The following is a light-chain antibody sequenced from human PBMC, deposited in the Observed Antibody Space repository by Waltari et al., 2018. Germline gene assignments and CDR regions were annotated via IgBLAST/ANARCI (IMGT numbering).Light chain of an antibody. CDR3: QQYNNWPLT. V-gene: IGKV3-15*01. J-gene: IGKJ4*01. CDR2: GAS. CDR1: QSVSSN. Sequence: EIVMTQSPATLSVSPGERATLSCRASQSVSSNLAWYQQKPGQAPRLLIYGASTRATGIPARFSGSGSGTEFTLTISSMQSEXFAVXYCQQYNNWPLTXGXGTKVEIK.